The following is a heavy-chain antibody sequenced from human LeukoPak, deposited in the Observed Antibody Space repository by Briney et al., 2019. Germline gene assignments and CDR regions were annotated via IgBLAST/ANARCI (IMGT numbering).Heavy chain of an antibody. CDR1: GYTFTSYG. V-gene: IGHV1-18*01. Sequence: GASVKVSCKASGYTFTSYGISWVRQAPGQRLEWMGWISAYNGNTNYAQKLQGRVTMTTDTSTRTAYMELRSLRSDDTAVSYCARDPPYYFDAQPPNWFDPWGQGTLVIVSS. J-gene: IGHJ5*02. CDR2: ISAYNGNT. CDR3: ARDPPYYFDAQPPNWFDP. D-gene: IGHD2/OR15-2a*01.